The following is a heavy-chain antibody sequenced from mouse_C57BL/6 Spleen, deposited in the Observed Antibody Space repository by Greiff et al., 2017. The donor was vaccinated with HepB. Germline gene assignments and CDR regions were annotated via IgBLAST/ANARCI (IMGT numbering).Heavy chain of an antibody. Sequence: QVQLQQSGAELVKPGASVKISCKASGYAFSSYWMNWVKQRPGKGLEWIGQIYPGDGDTNYNGKFKGKATLTADKSSSTAYMQLSSLTSEDSAVYFCARSGQLRLRYAMDYWGQGTSVTVSS. V-gene: IGHV1-80*01. D-gene: IGHD3-2*02. CDR1: GYAFSSYW. CDR2: IYPGDGDT. CDR3: ARSGQLRLRYAMDY. J-gene: IGHJ4*01.